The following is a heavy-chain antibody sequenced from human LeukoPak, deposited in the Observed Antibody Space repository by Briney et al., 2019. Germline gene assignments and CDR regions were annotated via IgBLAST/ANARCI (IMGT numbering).Heavy chain of an antibody. D-gene: IGHD2-2*01. CDR1: GFTFSSYY. V-gene: IGHV3-30*02. J-gene: IGHJ3*02. CDR2: IRHNGSSK. Sequence: PGGSVKLSCAASGFTFSSYYMHWVRQAPGKGLEWVAFIRHNGSSKYYADYLKGRFTISRDNSKNTLYLQMNILRAEHTAVYYCARGGYCNSSIFYYFNAFDIWGQGTMVTVSS. CDR3: ARGGYCNSSIFYYFNAFDI.